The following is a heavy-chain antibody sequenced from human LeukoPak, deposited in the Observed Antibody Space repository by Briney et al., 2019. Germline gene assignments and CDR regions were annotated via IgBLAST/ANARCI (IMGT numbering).Heavy chain of an antibody. J-gene: IGHJ3*02. Sequence: GGSLRLSCAASGFTFSSYAMSWVRQAPGKGLEWVSAISGSGGSTYYADSVKGRFTISRDNSKNTLYLQMNSLRAEDTAVYYCAKGPEGELLWFGEFDAFDIWGQGTMVTVSS. CDR1: GFTFSSYA. CDR3: AKGPEGELLWFGEFDAFDI. V-gene: IGHV3-23*01. CDR2: ISGSGGST. D-gene: IGHD3-10*01.